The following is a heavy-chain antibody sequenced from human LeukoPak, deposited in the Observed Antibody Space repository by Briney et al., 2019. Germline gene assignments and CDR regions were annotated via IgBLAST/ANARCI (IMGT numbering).Heavy chain of an antibody. Sequence: GRSLRLSCAASGFTFSSYGMHWVRPAPGKGLEWVAVISYDGSNKYYADSVKGRFTISRDNSKNTLYLQMNSLRAEDTAVYYCAKDERYGDFGNWGQGTLVTVSS. CDR2: ISYDGSNK. J-gene: IGHJ4*02. CDR3: AKDERYGDFGN. D-gene: IGHD4-17*01. V-gene: IGHV3-30*18. CDR1: GFTFSSYG.